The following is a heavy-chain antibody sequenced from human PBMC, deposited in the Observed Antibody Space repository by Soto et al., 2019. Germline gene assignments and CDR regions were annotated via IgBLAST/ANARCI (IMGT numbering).Heavy chain of an antibody. CDR3: AKMGTGLFDY. CDR2: ISGSGSGT. Sequence: PGGSLRLSCAASGFPFHTYAVSWVRQAPGKGLEWVPVISGSGSGTYYADSVKGRFTISRDNSKNMLYLHMNSLRAEDTAVYYCAKMGTGLFDYWGQGTLVTVSS. J-gene: IGHJ4*02. D-gene: IGHD1-1*01. V-gene: IGHV3-23*01. CDR1: GFPFHTYA.